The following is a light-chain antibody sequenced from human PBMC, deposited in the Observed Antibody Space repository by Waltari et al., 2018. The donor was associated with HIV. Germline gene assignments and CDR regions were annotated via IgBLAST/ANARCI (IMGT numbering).Light chain of an antibody. CDR1: TSDADSFDY. CDR3: GSYTATNSMM. J-gene: IGLJ3*02. Sequence: QSALTQPAYVSGSPGQSITISCTGPTSDADSFDYVSWYQHHPGNVPPLIIYEVSFRASGVSNRFSASKSGNTTSLTISGLQAEDEAVYYCGSYTATNSMMFGGGTKLTVL. CDR2: EVS. V-gene: IGLV2-14*01.